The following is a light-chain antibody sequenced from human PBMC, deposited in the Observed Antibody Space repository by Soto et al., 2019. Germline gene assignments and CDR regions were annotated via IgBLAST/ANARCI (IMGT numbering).Light chain of an antibody. CDR1: QSVRSNF. J-gene: IGKJ1*01. Sequence: DIVLTQSPGTLSLSPGERATLSCRASQSVRSNFLAWYQQRPGQAPRLLIYGASSRATDIPDRFSGSGSGTDFTLIISRLEPEDCAVYYCQQYGSALQTFGQGTKVDIK. CDR2: GAS. V-gene: IGKV3-20*01. CDR3: QQYGSALQT.